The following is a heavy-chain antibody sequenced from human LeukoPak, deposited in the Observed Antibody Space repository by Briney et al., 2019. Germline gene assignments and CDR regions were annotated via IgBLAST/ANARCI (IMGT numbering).Heavy chain of an antibody. J-gene: IGHJ2*01. D-gene: IGHD6-19*01. CDR3: AKPISGGLAVTADWFHP. CDR1: GFAFSVYA. V-gene: IGHV3-23*01. CDR2: INANSGTT. Sequence: GGSLRLSCTASGFAFSVYAMSWLRQPPGKGLEWVSTINANSGTTSYAASVRGRFTISRDNSKNTLYLQLNTLRADDTATYYCAKPISGGLAVTADWFHPWGRGTLVTVSS.